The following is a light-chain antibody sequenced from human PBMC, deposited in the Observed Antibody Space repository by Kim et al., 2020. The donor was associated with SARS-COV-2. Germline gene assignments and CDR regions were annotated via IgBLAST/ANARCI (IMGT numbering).Light chain of an antibody. CDR2: DVS. CDR1: SSDVGGYNY. CDR3: SSYTSRSTYVV. V-gene: IGLV2-14*01. Sequence: QSALTQPATVSGSPGQSITISCTGTSSDVGGYNYVSWYQQHPGKAPKLMIYDVSKRPSGVSNRFSGSKSGNTASLTISGLQAEDEADYYCSSYTSRSTYVVFGGGTPVSVL. J-gene: IGLJ2*01.